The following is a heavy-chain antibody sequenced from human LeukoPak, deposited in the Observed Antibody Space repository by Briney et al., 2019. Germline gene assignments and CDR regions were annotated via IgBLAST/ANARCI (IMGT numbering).Heavy chain of an antibody. D-gene: IGHD3-16*01. CDR1: GGSFSGNY. Sequence: SETLSLTCAVYGGSFSGNYWTWIRQTPGKGLERVGEINHSESNSYTPSLRSRVTISVDTPKNQFSLRLNSVTAADTGLYYCARAWGSAWFDYWGQGTLVTVSS. J-gene: IGHJ5*01. CDR2: INHSESN. CDR3: ARAWGSAWFDY. V-gene: IGHV4-34*01.